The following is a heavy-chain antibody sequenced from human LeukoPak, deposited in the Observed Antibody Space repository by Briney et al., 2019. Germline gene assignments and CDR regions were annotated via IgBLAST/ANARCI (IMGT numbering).Heavy chain of an antibody. Sequence: GGSLRLSFAATGFTFSSDAMSWDRQAPGKELEWVSTTSASADRINYADSVRGRFIISRDNSKNTLFLQMNSLRAEDTAVYFCAKSKVAAAGTGAFDIWGQGTMVTVSS. CDR3: AKSKVAAAGTGAFDI. CDR1: GFTFSSDA. J-gene: IGHJ3*02. CDR2: TSASADRI. V-gene: IGHV3-23*01. D-gene: IGHD6-13*01.